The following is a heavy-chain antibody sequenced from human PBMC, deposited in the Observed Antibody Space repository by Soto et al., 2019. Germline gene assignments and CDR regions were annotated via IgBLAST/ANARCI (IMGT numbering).Heavy chain of an antibody. J-gene: IGHJ6*02. CDR3: ARSGRAPCSSTSCYVIDRGYYYYGMDV. V-gene: IGHV1-18*01. Sequence: ASVKVSCKASGYTFTSYGISWVRQAPGQGLEWMGWISAYNGNTNYAQKLQGRVTMTTDTSTSTAYMELRSLRSDDTAVYYCARSGRAPCSSTSCYVIDRGYYYYGMDVWGQGTTVTVSS. D-gene: IGHD2-2*01. CDR2: ISAYNGNT. CDR1: GYTFTSYG.